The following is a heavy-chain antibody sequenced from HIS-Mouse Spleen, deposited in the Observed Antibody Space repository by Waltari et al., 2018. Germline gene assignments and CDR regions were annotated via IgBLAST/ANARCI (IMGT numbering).Heavy chain of an antibody. V-gene: IGHV3-30*04. D-gene: IGHD6-19*01. Sequence: QVQLVESGGGVVQPGRSLGLSCAASGFTFSSYAMHWVRQAPGKGLEWVAGISYDGSNKYYADSVKGRFTISRDNSKNTLYLQMNSLRAEDTAVYYCARGAVAGDAFDIWGQGTMVTVSS. CDR1: GFTFSSYA. CDR2: ISYDGSNK. J-gene: IGHJ3*02. CDR3: ARGAVAGDAFDI.